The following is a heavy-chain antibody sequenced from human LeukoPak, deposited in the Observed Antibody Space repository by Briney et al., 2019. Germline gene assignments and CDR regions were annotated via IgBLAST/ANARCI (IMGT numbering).Heavy chain of an antibody. CDR1: GFTFSNYA. CDR3: AKGSGYYPEGSDY. V-gene: IGHV3-23*01. CDR2: ISGSGGST. Sequence: GGSLRLSCAASGFTFSNYAMSWVRQAPGKGLEWVSGISGSGGSTYYADSVKGRLTISRDNSKNTLYLQMNSLRAEDTAVYYCAKGSGYYPEGSDYWGQGTLVTVSS. J-gene: IGHJ4*02. D-gene: IGHD3-22*01.